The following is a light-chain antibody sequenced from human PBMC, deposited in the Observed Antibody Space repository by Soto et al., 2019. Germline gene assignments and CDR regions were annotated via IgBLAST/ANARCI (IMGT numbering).Light chain of an antibody. CDR2: ASS. CDR1: QPISIY. J-gene: IGKJ1*01. Sequence: DIQMTQSPSSLSASVGDRVTISCRASQPISIYINWYQQKPGKAPKLLIYASSSLQSGVPSRFSGSGSGTDFTLTISSLQPEDFATYYRQQRQTTPKTFGQGTKADIK. V-gene: IGKV1-39*01. CDR3: QQRQTTPKT.